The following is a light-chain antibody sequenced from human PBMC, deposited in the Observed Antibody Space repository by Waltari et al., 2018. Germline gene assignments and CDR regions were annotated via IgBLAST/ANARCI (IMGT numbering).Light chain of an antibody. CDR2: GKN. J-gene: IGLJ2*01. Sequence: SSELTQDPAVSVALGQTVRITCQGDSLRSYYASWYQQKAGQAPVLVIYGKNNRPSGIPDRFSGSIAGKTASLTITRAQAEDEADYYGNSRDSSGNPLVAFGGGTKLTVL. CDR1: SLRSYY. V-gene: IGLV3-19*01. CDR3: NSRDSSGNPLVA.